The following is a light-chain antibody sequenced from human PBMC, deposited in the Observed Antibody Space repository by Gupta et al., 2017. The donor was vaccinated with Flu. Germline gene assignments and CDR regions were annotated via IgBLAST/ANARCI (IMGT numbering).Light chain of an antibody. CDR2: DVN. J-gene: IGLJ3*02. CDR1: SNDVGGSNY. V-gene: IGLV2-8*01. CDR3: SSFVGSNNLWV. Sequence: TSSRSGTSNDVGGSNYVTGYQQHPGETPHILIYDVNRRRSGVPARFSGSKSGSTASLTGTGLLAEDEAAYCCSSFVGSNNLWVFGGGTKLTVL.